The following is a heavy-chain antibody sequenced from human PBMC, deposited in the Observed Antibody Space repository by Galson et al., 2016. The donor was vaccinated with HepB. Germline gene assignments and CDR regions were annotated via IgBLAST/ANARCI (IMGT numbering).Heavy chain of an antibody. V-gene: IGHV1-69*06. Sequence: SVKVSCKASGGSFSSYVISWVRQAPGQGLEWMGSIFATSNYAQKFQGRITITADKSTGTAYMELTSLTSEGTAVYFCARDWGSGWYYFDSWGQGTLVTVSS. CDR2: IFATS. D-gene: IGHD6-19*01. CDR1: GGSFSSYV. CDR3: ARDWGSGWYYFDS. J-gene: IGHJ4*02.